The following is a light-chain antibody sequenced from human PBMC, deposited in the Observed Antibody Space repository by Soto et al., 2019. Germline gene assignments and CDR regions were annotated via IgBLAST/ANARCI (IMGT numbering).Light chain of an antibody. CDR3: QQYKKWPPLT. CDR2: GAF. J-gene: IGKJ4*01. Sequence: EIVMTQSPATLSVSPGETATLSCRASQSVAFHLAWYQQKPDQGPRLLIYGAFTRATGIPARFSGSGSGTEFTLTISSLQSEDFAVYYCQQYKKWPPLTFGGGTKVEIK. V-gene: IGKV3-15*01. CDR1: QSVAFH.